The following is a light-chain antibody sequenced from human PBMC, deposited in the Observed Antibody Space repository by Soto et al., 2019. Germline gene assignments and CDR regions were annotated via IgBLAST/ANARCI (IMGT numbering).Light chain of an antibody. J-gene: IGKJ1*01. CDR3: HQYNDWWT. CDR1: QSIAIS. Sequence: EIVLTQSPASLSVSPGERATLSCRASQSIAISLAWYQQKPGLAPRLLIYGASTRATGIPARFSGSGSGTEFTLTINGLQSEDFAVYYCHQYNDWWTFGQGPKVEI. CDR2: GAS. V-gene: IGKV3-15*01.